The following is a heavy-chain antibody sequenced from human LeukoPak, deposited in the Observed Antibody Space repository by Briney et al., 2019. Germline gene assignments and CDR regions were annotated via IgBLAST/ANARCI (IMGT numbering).Heavy chain of an antibody. CDR1: GFTFSSYG. J-gene: IGHJ4*02. CDR3: AKGATEQLVRTNFDY. D-gene: IGHD6-13*01. Sequence: PGGSLRLSCAASGFTFSSYGMHWVRQAPGKGLKWVAVVSYDETYKYYGDSVKGRFTISRDNSKNTLSLQMNSLRAEDTAVYHCAKGATEQLVRTNFDYWGQGTLVTVSS. CDR2: VSYDETYK. V-gene: IGHV3-30*18.